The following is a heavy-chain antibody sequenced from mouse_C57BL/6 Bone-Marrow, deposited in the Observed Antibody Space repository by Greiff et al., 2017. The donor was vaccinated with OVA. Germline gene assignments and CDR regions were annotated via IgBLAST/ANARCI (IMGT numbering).Heavy chain of an antibody. D-gene: IGHD3-1*01. V-gene: IGHV2-2*01. J-gene: IGHJ2*01. CDR3: ARGSYYFDY. CDR1: GFSLTSYG. CDR2: IWSGGST. Sequence: VHLVESGPGLVQPSQSLSITCTVSGFSLTSYGVHWVRQSPGKGLEWLGVIWSGGSTDYNAAFISRLSISKDNSKSQVFFKMNSLQADDTAIYYCARGSYYFDYWGQGTTLTVSS.